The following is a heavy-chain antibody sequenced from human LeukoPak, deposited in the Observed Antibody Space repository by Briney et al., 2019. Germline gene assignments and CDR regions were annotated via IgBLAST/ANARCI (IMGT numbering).Heavy chain of an antibody. CDR2: IIPIFGTA. D-gene: IGHD3-3*01. J-gene: IGHJ5*02. CDR1: GGTLSSYA. Sequence: SVKVSCKASGGTLSSYAISWVRQAPGQGLEWMGGIIPIFGTANYAQKFQGRVTITAAESTSTAYMVMSSLRSEDTAVYYCARRVRDDFWSGYSSPPENWFDPWGQGTLVTVSS. V-gene: IGHV1-69*13. CDR3: ARRVRDDFWSGYSSPPENWFDP.